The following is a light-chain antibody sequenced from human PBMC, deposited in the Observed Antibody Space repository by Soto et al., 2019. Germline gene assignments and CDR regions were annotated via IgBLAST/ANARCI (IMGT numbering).Light chain of an antibody. V-gene: IGKV1-12*01. CDR3: QQTTTFPLT. J-gene: IGKJ4*01. CDR2: RAS. CDR1: QGITSW. Sequence: DIQMTQSPSSVSASVGDRFTITCRASQGITSWLAWYQQKPGKAPKLLIYRASNLQSGVPSRFSGSGSGTDFTLTISGLQPADFATYYCQQTTTFPLTFGGGTKVEIK.